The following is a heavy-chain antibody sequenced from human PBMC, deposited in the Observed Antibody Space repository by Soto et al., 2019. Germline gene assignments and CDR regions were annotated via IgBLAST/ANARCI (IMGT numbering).Heavy chain of an antibody. CDR1: GGSISNYY. CDR2: IYSSGTT. V-gene: IGHV4-4*07. D-gene: IGHD6-19*01. CDR3: ARRSGSGWYYDY. J-gene: IGHJ4*02. Sequence: QVQLQESGPGLVKPSETLSLTCTVSGGSISNYYWIWIRQPAGKRLEWIGRIYSSGTTNYNPSLKSRVIMSVDTSKNQFSLKVISVTAADTALYYCARRSGSGWYYDYWGQGTLVTGSS.